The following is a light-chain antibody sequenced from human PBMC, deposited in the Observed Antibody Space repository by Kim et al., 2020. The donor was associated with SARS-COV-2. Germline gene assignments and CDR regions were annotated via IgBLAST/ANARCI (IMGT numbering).Light chain of an antibody. CDR3: QQYNNWPTLT. Sequence: SPGERATRSCRASQSVSNNLAWYQQKPGQTPRLLIYGASTRATGIPARFSGSGSGTEFTLTISSLQSEDFAVYYCQQYNNWPTLTFGGGTKVDIK. J-gene: IGKJ4*01. CDR1: QSVSNN. V-gene: IGKV3-15*01. CDR2: GAS.